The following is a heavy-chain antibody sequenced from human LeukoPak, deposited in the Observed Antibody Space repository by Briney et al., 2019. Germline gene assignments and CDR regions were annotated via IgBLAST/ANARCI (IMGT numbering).Heavy chain of an antibody. Sequence: AAVKVSCKTSGYMFTTYGITWVRQAPGQGLQWMGWISAHSGNTKYAEKFQGRVTLTTDTSTSTGYLELGSITSDDTAVYYCARDLSSGGWTLEFDYWGQGTQVTVAS. CDR2: ISAHSGNT. CDR3: ARDLSSGGWTLEFDY. CDR1: GYMFTTYG. D-gene: IGHD6-25*01. V-gene: IGHV1-18*04. J-gene: IGHJ4*02.